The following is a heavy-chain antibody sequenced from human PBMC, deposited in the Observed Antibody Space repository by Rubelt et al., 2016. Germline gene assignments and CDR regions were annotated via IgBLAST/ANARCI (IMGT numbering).Heavy chain of an antibody. V-gene: IGHV7-4-1*02. CDR2: LNTNTGNP. J-gene: IGHJ5*02. CDR3: ARVIAAREDYNWFDP. CDR1: GYTFTSYA. D-gene: IGHD6-6*01. Sequence: QVQLVQSGAEVKKPGASVKVSCKASGYTFTSYAMNWVRQAPGQGLEWMGWLNTNTGNPTYAQGCNGRLVFSWDTSVSTAYLQISSLKAEDTAVYYCARVIAAREDYNWFDPWGQGTLVTVSS.